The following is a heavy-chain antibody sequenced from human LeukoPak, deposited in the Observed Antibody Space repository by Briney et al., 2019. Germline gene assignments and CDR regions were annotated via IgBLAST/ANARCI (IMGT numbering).Heavy chain of an antibody. CDR3: ARERDSSGGIVY. V-gene: IGHV4-34*01. CDR1: GGSFSGYY. CDR2: INHSGST. Sequence: SETLSLTCAVYGGSFSGYYWSWIRQPPGKGLEWIGEINHSGSTNYNPSLKSRVTISVDTSKNQFSLKLSSVTAADTAVYYCARERDSSGGIVYWGQGTLVTVSS. D-gene: IGHD3-22*01. J-gene: IGHJ4*02.